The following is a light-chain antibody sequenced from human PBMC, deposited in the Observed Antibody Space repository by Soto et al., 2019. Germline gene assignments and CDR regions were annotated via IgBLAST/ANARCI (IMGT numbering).Light chain of an antibody. V-gene: IGKV1-33*01. CDR3: QHYDNLPRYT. Sequence: DIQMTQSPSSLSTSVGERVTITCQASQDISNSLNWYQQKPGKAPNLLLYEASKLQTGVPSRFSGGGSGTHFTFTISKLQTEDIATYYCQHYDNLPRYTFGLGNKLEIK. J-gene: IGKJ2*01. CDR2: EAS. CDR1: QDISNS.